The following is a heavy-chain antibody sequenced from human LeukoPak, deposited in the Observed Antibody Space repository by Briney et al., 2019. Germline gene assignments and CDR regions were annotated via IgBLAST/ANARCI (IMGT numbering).Heavy chain of an antibody. J-gene: IGHJ4*02. CDR2: ITGSGGST. Sequence: PGGAPRLSCAAPGFTFSSYAMSWGPPAPGKGVDWVSSITGSGGSTYYADSVKGRFTISRDNSKNTLFLQMTSLRAEDTAVYHCAKVYSIDAYNYPFDYWGQGTLVTVSS. CDR3: AKVYSIDAYNYPFDY. V-gene: IGHV3-23*01. CDR1: GFTFSSYA. D-gene: IGHD5-24*01.